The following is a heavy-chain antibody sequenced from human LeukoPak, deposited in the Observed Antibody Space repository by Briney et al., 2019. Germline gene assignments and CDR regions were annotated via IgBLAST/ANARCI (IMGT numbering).Heavy chain of an antibody. J-gene: IGHJ4*02. CDR3: VTDLVIKGYFDY. V-gene: IGHV3-15*01. D-gene: IGHD2-21*01. CDR2: IRRKTDGETT. Sequence: PGGSLRLSCAASGFALSSHWMTWVRQVPGKGLEWVGRIRRKTDGETTDHAAPVKGRFTISRDDSKNTLYLQMNSLKTEDTAVYYCVTDLVIKGYFDYWGQGALVTVSS. CDR1: GFALSSHW.